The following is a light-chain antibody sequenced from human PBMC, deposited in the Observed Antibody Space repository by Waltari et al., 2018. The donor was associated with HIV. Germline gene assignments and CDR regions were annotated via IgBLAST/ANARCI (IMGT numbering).Light chain of an antibody. CDR3: CSYAGPSSVV. J-gene: IGLJ2*01. CDR1: SRDIGTYNL. V-gene: IGLV2-23*02. CDR2: EVN. Sequence: QSALTQPASVSGSPGQSITIPCTGTSRDIGTYNLVSWYQQHPDKAPNLVIYEVNKRPSGVSNRFSGSKSGNTASLTISGLQAEDEADYYCCSYAGPSSVVFGGGTKLTVL.